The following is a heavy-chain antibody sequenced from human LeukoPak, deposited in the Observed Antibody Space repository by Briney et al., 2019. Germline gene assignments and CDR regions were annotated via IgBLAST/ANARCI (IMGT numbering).Heavy chain of an antibody. CDR2: IWYDGSNK. CDR3: ARDYSTSPLAAYFDY. J-gene: IGHJ4*02. Sequence: GGSLRLSCAASGFTFSSYGMHWVRQAPGKGLEWVAVIWYDGSNKYYADSVKGRFTISRDNSKNTLYLQMNSLRAEDTAVYYCARDYSTSPLAAYFDYWGQGTLVTVSS. D-gene: IGHD2-2*01. CDR1: GFTFSSYG. V-gene: IGHV3-33*01.